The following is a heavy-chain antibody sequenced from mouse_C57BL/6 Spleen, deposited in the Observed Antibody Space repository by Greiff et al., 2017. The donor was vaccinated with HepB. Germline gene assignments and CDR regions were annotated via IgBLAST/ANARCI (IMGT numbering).Heavy chain of an antibody. CDR1: GYTFTSYG. J-gene: IGHJ3*01. D-gene: IGHD2-1*01. CDR3: ARREGNHAWFAY. CDR2: IYPRSGNT. Sequence: VQLQQSGAELARPGASVKLSCKASGYTFTSYGISWVKQRTGQGLEWIGEIYPRSGNTYYNEKFKGKATLTADKSSSTAYMELRSLTSEDSAVYFCARREGNHAWFAYWGQGTLVTVSA. V-gene: IGHV1-81*01.